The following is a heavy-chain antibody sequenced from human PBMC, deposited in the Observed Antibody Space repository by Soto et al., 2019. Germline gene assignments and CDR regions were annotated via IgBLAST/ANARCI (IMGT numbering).Heavy chain of an antibody. CDR2: IYWDDDK. CDR3: APCYSNDAFGV. Sequence: QITLKESGPTLVKPTQTLTLTCTFSGFSLRTTGMGVGWIRQPPGKALEWLALIYWDDDKRYSPSLESRLTITKDTSKNQVVLKMTTMDHVDTATYFCAPCYSNDAFGVWGQGTPVTVSS. CDR1: GFSLRTTGMG. V-gene: IGHV2-5*02. D-gene: IGHD2-15*01. J-gene: IGHJ3*01.